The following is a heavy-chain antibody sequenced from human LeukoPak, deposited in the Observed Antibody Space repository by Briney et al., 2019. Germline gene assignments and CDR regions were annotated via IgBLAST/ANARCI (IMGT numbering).Heavy chain of an antibody. CDR3: ARGRDDSSGSDAFDI. CDR2: IIPIFGTA. Sequence: ASVKVSCKASGGTFSSYAISWVRQAPGQGLGWMGGIIPIFGTANYAQKFQGRVTITADESTSTAYMELSSLRSEDTAVYYCARGRDDSSGSDAFDIWGQGTMVTVSS. CDR1: GGTFSSYA. J-gene: IGHJ3*02. V-gene: IGHV1-69*13. D-gene: IGHD3-22*01.